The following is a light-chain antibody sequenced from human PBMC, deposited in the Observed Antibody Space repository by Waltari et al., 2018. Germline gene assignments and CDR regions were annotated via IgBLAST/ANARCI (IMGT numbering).Light chain of an antibody. Sequence: IVLTQSPGTLSLSPGERVTLSCRASQSVSSSYLAWYQQKPGQAPRLLIYAASTRAAGVPDRFRGSESGTDFTLTISRLEPEDIAVYYCQHYGSSLYIFEQGTKLEIK. CDR2: AAS. CDR1: QSVSSSY. J-gene: IGKJ2*01. CDR3: QHYGSSLYI. V-gene: IGKV3-20*01.